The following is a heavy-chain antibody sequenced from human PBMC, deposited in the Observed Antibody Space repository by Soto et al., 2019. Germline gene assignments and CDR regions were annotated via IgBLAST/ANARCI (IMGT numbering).Heavy chain of an antibody. Sequence: SVKASCKPSGGISSSYVITWVRQPPGQGLEWMGGIIHIFGTENYAQKFQGRVTIAADDSTSTAYMELSSLRSEGTAVYDCARFGTDSPDAFDIWGQGTMVTVSS. CDR1: GGISSSYV. CDR2: IIHIFGTE. CDR3: ARFGTDSPDAFDI. V-gene: IGHV1-69*13. J-gene: IGHJ3*02. D-gene: IGHD3-16*01.